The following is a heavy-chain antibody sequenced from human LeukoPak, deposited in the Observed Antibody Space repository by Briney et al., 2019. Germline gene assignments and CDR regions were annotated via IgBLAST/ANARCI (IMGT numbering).Heavy chain of an antibody. CDR2: IIPIFGTA. CDR1: GGTFSSYA. Sequence: ASVKVSCKASGGTFSSYAISWVRQAPGQGLEWMGGIIPIFGTANYAQKFQGRVTITADKSTSTAYMELSSLRSEDTAVYYCARAPPGYCSGGSCYGGFDYWGQGTLVTVSS. D-gene: IGHD2-15*01. CDR3: ARAPPGYCSGGSCYGGFDY. J-gene: IGHJ4*02. V-gene: IGHV1-69*06.